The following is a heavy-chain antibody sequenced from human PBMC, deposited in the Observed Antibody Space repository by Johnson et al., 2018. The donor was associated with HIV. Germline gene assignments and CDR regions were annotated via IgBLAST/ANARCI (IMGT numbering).Heavy chain of an antibody. CDR2: ISGSGGST. V-gene: IGHV3-23*04. D-gene: IGHD1-1*01. CDR1: GFTFSSYA. J-gene: IGHJ3*02. Sequence: VQLVESAGGLVKPGGSLRLSCAASGFTFSSYAMSWVRQAPGKGLEWVSAISGSGGSTYYADSVKGRFTISRDNSKNTLYLQMNSLRAEDTAVYYCARGDGYRRAFDIWGQGTMVTVSS. CDR3: ARGDGYRRAFDI.